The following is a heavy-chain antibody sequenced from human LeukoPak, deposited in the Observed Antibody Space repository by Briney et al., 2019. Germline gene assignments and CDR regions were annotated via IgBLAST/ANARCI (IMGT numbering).Heavy chain of an antibody. CDR1: GFTFSSYG. CDR3: AKDAYSYGLNWFDP. D-gene: IGHD5-18*01. CDR2: IRYDGSKK. Sequence: GGSLRLSCAAPGFTFSSYGMHWVRQDPGKGLEWVAFIRYDGSKKYYADSVKGRFTISRDNSKNTLYLQMNSLRAEDTAVYYCAKDAYSYGLNWFDPWGQGTLVTVSS. V-gene: IGHV3-30*02. J-gene: IGHJ5*02.